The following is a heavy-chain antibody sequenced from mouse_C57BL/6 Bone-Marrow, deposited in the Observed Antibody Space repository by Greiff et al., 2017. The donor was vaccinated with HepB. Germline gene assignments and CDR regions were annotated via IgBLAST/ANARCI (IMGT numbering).Heavy chain of an antibody. J-gene: IGHJ2*01. V-gene: IGHV1-55*01. CDR2: IYPGSGST. CDR3: ARSGSSTH. CDR1: GYTFTSYW. Sequence: QVQLQQPGAELVKPGASVKMSCKASGYTFTSYWITWVKQRPGQGLEWIGDIYPGSGSTNYNEKFKSKATLTVDKSSSTAYMQLSSLTSEDSAVYYCARSGSSTHWGQGTTLTVSS. D-gene: IGHD3-2*02.